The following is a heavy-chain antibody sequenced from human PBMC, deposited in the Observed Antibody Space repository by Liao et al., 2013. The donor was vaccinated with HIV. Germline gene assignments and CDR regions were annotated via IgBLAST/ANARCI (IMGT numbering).Heavy chain of an antibody. Sequence: QLQLQESGPGLKPSETLSLTCTVSGGSISSYYWSWIRQPAGKGLGWIGRIYTSGSTNYNPSLNSRVTMSVDTSKNQFSLKLSSVTAADTAVYYCARGSSSWYDYWGQGTLVTVSS. CDR2: IYTSGST. J-gene: IGHJ4*02. CDR3: ARGSSSWYDY. CDR1: GGSISSYY. V-gene: IGHV4-4*07. D-gene: IGHD6-13*01.